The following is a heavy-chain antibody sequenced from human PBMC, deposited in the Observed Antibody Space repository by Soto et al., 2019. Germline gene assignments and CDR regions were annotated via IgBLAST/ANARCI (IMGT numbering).Heavy chain of an antibody. CDR2: IYYSGST. CDR1: GGSISSYY. Sequence: PSETLSLTCTVSGGSISSYYWSWIRQPPGRGLEWIGYIYYSGSTNYNPSLKSRVTISVDTSKNQFSLKLSSVTAADTAVYYCARGRGAVAGFYYYYGMDVWGQGTTVTIS. CDR3: ARGRGAVAGFYYYYGMDV. V-gene: IGHV4-59*01. J-gene: IGHJ6*02. D-gene: IGHD6-19*01.